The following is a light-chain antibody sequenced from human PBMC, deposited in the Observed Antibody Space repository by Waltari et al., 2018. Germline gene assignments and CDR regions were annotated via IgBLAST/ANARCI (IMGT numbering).Light chain of an antibody. J-gene: IGKJ4*01. CDR2: QAS. V-gene: IGKV3-11*01. CDR3: QQRSDWPPFT. CDR1: QSISRS. Sequence: EILLTQSPATLSLSPGARATLSCRASQSISRSLGWYQQKPGQAPRLLLYQASNRASGIPARFSGSGSGTDFTLTIDSLEPEDFAMYYCQQRSDWPPFTFGGGTKVEIK.